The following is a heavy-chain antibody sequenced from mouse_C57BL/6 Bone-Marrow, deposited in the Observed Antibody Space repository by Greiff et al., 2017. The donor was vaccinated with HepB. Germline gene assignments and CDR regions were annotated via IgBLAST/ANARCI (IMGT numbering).Heavy chain of an antibody. CDR3: TRCHLSLFDY. J-gene: IGHJ2*01. CDR2: IYPGNSDT. V-gene: IGHV1-5*01. Sequence: VQLQQSGTVLARPGASVKMSCKTSGYTFTSYWMHWVKQRPGQGLEWIWAIYPGNSDTSYNQKFKGKAKLTAVTSASTAYMELSSLTNEDSAVYYCTRCHLSLFDYWPRHHSHSLL. D-gene: IGHD1-1*01. CDR1: GYTFTSYW.